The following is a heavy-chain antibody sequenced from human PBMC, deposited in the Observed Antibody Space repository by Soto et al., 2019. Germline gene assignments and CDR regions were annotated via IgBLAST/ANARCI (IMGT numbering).Heavy chain of an antibody. CDR2: ISGSGGST. CDR3: AKDRTYVSGCYDN. CDR1: ILTFCIYA. D-gene: IGHD6-19*01. Sequence: SSAAFILTFCIYAMSWVCKKTGKGLEWVSAISGSGGSTYYADSVKGRFTISRDNSKNTLYLQMNSLRAEDTAVYSSAKDRTYVSGCYDNCGQGTLVTV. J-gene: IGHJ4*02. V-gene: IGHV3-23*01.